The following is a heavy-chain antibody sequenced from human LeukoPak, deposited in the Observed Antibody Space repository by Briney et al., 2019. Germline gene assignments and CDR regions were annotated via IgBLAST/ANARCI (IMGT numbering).Heavy chain of an antibody. CDR1: GFTFSTFA. CDR3: AELGITMIGGV. Sequence: SGGSLRLPCAASGFTFSTFAMHWVRVSPGKGLEWVSYISSSGSTIYYADSVKGRFTISRDNAKNSLYLQMNSLRAEDTAVYYCAELGITMIGGVWGKGTTVTISS. J-gene: IGHJ6*04. D-gene: IGHD3-10*02. V-gene: IGHV3-48*03. CDR2: ISSSGSTI.